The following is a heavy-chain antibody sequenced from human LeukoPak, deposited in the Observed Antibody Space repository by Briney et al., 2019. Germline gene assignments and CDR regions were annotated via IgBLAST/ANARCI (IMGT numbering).Heavy chain of an antibody. D-gene: IGHD2-2*02. CDR2: ISSSSSAK. CDR3: ASPPDIVVVPDAITDNYYMAV. CDR1: GFTFSSYN. V-gene: IGHV3-48*04. Sequence: GGSLRLSCAASGFTFSSYNLNWVRQAPGKGLEWVSFISSSSSAKYYADSVRGRFTISRDNAKNSLYLQMNSLRAEDTAVYYCASPPDIVVVPDAITDNYYMAVWGKGTTVTVSS. J-gene: IGHJ6*03.